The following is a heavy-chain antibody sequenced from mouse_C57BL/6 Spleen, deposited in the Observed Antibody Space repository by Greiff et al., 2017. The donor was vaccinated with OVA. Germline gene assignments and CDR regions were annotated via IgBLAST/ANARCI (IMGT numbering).Heavy chain of an antibody. V-gene: IGHV1-26*01. CDR1: GYTFTDYY. CDR2: INPNNGGT. CDR3: ARSWADYGSSYGYFEV. J-gene: IGHJ1*03. D-gene: IGHD1-1*01. Sequence: VQLQQSGPELVKPGASVKISCKASGYTFTDYYMNWVKQSHGKSLEWIGDINPNNGGTSYNQKFKGKATLTVDKSSSTAYMELRSLTSEDSAVYYCARSWADYGSSYGYFEVWGTGTTVTVSS.